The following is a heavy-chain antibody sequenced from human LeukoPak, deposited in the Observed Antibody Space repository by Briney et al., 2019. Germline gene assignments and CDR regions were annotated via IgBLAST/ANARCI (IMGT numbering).Heavy chain of an antibody. CDR1: GFTFDDYG. J-gene: IGHJ5*02. Sequence: GGSLRLSCAASGFTFDDYGMSWVRQAPGKGLEWVSGINWNGGSTGYADSVKGRFTISRDNAKNSLYLQMNSLRAEDTAVYYCARVGHTAQGLVLDPWGQGTLVTVSS. V-gene: IGHV3-20*04. CDR2: INWNGGST. D-gene: IGHD3/OR15-3a*01. CDR3: ARVGHTAQGLVLDP.